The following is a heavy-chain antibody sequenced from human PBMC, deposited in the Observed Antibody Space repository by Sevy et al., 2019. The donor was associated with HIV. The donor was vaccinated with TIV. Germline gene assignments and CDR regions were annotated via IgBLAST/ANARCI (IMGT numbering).Heavy chain of an antibody. CDR2: ITSSSDYI. V-gene: IGHV3-21*01. D-gene: IGHD3-22*01. CDR1: GFTFSNYN. Sequence: GGSLRLSCAASGFTFSNYNMNWVRQAPGMGLEWVSSITSSSDYIYDADSVKGRFTISRDNAKNSLYLQMNSLRAEDTAVYYCARDRRTLNYYASSGYNYYFDYWGQRTLVTVSS. J-gene: IGHJ4*02. CDR3: ARDRRTLNYYASSGYNYYFDY.